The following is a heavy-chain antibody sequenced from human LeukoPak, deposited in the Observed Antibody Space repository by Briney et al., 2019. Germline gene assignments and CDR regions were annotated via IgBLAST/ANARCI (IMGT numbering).Heavy chain of an antibody. CDR1: GYTFTSYD. V-gene: IGHV1-8*01. D-gene: IGHD2/OR15-2a*01. CDR3: ARGRGGHYVPSRFDY. J-gene: IGHJ4*02. CDR2: MNPNSGNT. Sequence: ASVKVSCKASGYTFTSYDINWVRQATGQGLEWMGWMNPNSGNTGYAQKFQGRVTMTRNTSISTAYMELSSLRAEDTALYYCARGRGGHYVPSRFDYWGQGTLVTVSS.